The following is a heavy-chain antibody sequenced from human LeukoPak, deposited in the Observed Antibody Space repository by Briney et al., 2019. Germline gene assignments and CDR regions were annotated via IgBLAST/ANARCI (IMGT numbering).Heavy chain of an antibody. Sequence: SETLSLTCAVYGGSFSAYYWSWIRQPPGKGLKWIGEINHSGSTNYNPSLKSRVNISVDTSKNQFSLKLSSVTAADTAVYYCARVSRLWWARDIWGQGTMVSVSS. V-gene: IGHV4-34*01. CDR1: GGSFSAYY. J-gene: IGHJ3*02. CDR3: ARVSRLWWARDI. D-gene: IGHD2-21*01. CDR2: INHSGST.